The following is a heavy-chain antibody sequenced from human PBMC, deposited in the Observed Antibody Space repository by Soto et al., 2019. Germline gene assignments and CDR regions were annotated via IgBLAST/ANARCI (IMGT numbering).Heavy chain of an antibody. CDR1: GYTFTSYY. CDR3: ARENDYVWGSYRQTVWFDP. Sequence: GASVKVSCKASGYTFTSYYMHWVRQAPGQGLEWMGIINPSSGSTSYTQKFQGRVTMTRDTSTSTVYMELSSLRSEDTAVYYCARENDYVWGSYRQTVWFDPWGQGTLVTVSS. V-gene: IGHV1-46*01. J-gene: IGHJ5*02. D-gene: IGHD3-16*02. CDR2: INPSSGST.